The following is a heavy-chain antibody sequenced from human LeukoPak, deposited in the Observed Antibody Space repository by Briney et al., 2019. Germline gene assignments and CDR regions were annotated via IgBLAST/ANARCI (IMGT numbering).Heavy chain of an antibody. CDR1: GYSISSGYY. D-gene: IGHD3-10*01. CDR2: IYHSGST. V-gene: IGHV4-38-2*02. CDR3: AREGTMVRGVFGY. J-gene: IGHJ4*02. Sequence: SETLSLXCTVSGYSISSGYYWGWIRQPPGKGLEWIGTIYHSGSTYYKSSLKSRVTISVDTSKNQFSLKLSSVTAADTAVYYCAREGTMVRGVFGYWGQGTLVTVSS.